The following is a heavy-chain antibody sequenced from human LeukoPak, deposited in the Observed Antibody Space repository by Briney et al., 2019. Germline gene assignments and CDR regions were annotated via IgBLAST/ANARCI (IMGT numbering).Heavy chain of an antibody. CDR1: GGSISSYY. Sequence: SETLSPTCTVSGGSISSYYWSWIRQPAGKGLEWIGRIYTSGSTNYNPSLKSRVTMSVDTSRNQFSLKLSSVTAADTAVYYCARDGKGDFWSGYYSYYYYMDVWGKGTTVTVSS. V-gene: IGHV4-4*07. CDR2: IYTSGST. D-gene: IGHD3-3*01. J-gene: IGHJ6*03. CDR3: ARDGKGDFWSGYYSYYYYMDV.